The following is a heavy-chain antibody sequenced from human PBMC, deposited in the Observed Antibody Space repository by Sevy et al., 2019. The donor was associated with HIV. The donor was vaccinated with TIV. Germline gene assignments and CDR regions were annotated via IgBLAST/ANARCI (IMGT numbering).Heavy chain of an antibody. CDR2: ISAGGTTI. CDR3: AREGDLRYFDF. Sequence: GGSLRLSCAASGFTFKDYYMNWIRQAPGKGLEWVSYISAGGTTIYYADSVKGRFTISRDNAKNSMYLQRNSLRAEDTAVYYCAREGDLRYFDFWGRGTLVTVSS. V-gene: IGHV3-11*01. D-gene: IGHD3-10*01. J-gene: IGHJ2*01. CDR1: GFTFKDYY.